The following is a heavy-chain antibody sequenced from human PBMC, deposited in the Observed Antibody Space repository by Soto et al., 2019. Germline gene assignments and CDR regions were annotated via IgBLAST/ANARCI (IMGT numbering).Heavy chain of an antibody. CDR1: GGSISNRNW. J-gene: IGHJ3*02. CDR2: IYRSGST. Sequence: QVQLQESGPGLVKPSGTLSLTCALSGGSISNRNWWSWVRQPPGKGLEWIGEIYRSGSTNYNPSLKSRVTISVDKSKNQFSLKLHSVTAADTAVYYCARDGEHDYGDYVDAFDIWGQGTMVIVSS. V-gene: IGHV4-4*02. D-gene: IGHD4-17*01. CDR3: ARDGEHDYGDYVDAFDI.